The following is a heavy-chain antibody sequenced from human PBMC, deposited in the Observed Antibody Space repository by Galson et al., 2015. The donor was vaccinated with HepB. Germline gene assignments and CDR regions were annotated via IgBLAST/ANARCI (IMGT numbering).Heavy chain of an antibody. CDR3: ARGLWLHYFDS. Sequence: SETLSLTCTVSGSFISSGYYWGWIRQPPGKGLEWIGSIYHSGSTYYNPSLKSRVTISVDTSKNQFSLKLSSVTAADTAVHYCARGLWLHYFDSWGQGTLVTVSS. V-gene: IGHV4-38-2*02. J-gene: IGHJ4*02. CDR1: GSFISSGYY. D-gene: IGHD3-22*01. CDR2: IYHSGST.